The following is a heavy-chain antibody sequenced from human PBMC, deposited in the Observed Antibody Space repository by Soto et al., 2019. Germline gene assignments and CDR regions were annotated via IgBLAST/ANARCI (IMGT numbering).Heavy chain of an antibody. Sequence: QVQLQESGPGLVKPSQTLSLTCTVSGGSISSGNYYWSWIRQPPGKGLEWIGFISYSGSTYYSTSLKSRVTISVDTSKSQFSLNRSFVTAADTAVYDCATMGTPATGLYFFDYWGQGSLVTVSS. J-gene: IGHJ4*02. CDR1: GGSISSGNYY. CDR3: ATMGTPATGLYFFDY. CDR2: ISYSGST. D-gene: IGHD2-15*01. V-gene: IGHV4-30-4*01.